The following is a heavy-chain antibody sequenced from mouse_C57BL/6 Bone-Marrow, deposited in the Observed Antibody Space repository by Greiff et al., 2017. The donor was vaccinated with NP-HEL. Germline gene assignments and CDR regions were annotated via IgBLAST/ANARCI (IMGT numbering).Heavy chain of an antibody. CDR2: IDPSDSFT. CDR1: GYTFTSYW. V-gene: IGHV1-69*01. J-gene: IGHJ2*01. CDR3: ARLYAGY. Sequence: QVQLQQPGAELVMPGASVKLSCKASGYTFTSYWMHWVKQRPGQGLEWIGEIDPSDSFTNYNKKFKGKSTLTVDKSSSTAYMQLCNHTSKDSAVYYRARLYAGYWGQGTTLTVSS. D-gene: IGHD1-1*01.